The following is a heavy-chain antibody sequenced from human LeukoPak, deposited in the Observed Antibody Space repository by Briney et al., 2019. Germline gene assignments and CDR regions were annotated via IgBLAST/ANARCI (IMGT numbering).Heavy chain of an antibody. Sequence: GGSLRLSCAASGFTFSNYAMHWIRQAPGKGLEYVAAISGNGGSTYYANSVKGRFAISRDNSKNTLYLQMGSLRAEDMAVYYCARVGFSGWYEGYYFDYWGQGTLVTVSS. J-gene: IGHJ4*02. V-gene: IGHV3-64*01. CDR2: ISGNGGST. CDR3: ARVGFSGWYEGYYFDY. CDR1: GFTFSNYA. D-gene: IGHD6-19*01.